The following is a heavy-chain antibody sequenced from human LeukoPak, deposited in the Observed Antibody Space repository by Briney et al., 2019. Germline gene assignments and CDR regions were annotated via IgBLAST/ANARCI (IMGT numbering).Heavy chain of an antibody. D-gene: IGHD3-9*01. CDR2: IYYSGST. J-gene: IGHJ4*02. V-gene: IGHV4-30-4*08. CDR1: GSSISSGDYY. CDR3: ARASILTGYAK. Sequence: SETLSLTCTVSGSSISSGDYYWSWIRQPPGKGLEWIGYIYYSGSTYYNPSLKSRVTISVDTSKNQFSLKLSSVTAADTAVYYCARASILTGYAKWGQGTLVTVSS.